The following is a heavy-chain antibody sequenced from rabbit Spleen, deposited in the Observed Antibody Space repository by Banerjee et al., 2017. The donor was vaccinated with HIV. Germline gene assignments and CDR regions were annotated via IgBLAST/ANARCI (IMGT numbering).Heavy chain of an antibody. J-gene: IGHJ4*01. CDR1: GFSFSSNYY. V-gene: IGHV1S45*01. CDR2: IVTGDGSA. Sequence: QEQLEESGGDLVKPEGSLTLTCTASGFSFSSNYYMCWVRQAPGKGLEWIGCIVTGDGSAYYASWVNGRFTLSRASATTVTLQMTSLTAADTATYFCARSYGDSSYYGLNLWGPGTLVTVS. CDR3: ARSYGDSSYYGLNL. D-gene: IGHD8-1*01.